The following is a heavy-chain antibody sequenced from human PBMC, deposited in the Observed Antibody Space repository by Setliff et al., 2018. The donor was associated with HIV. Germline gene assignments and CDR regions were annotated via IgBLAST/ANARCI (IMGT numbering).Heavy chain of an antibody. V-gene: IGHV4-39*07. Sequence: SETLSLTCDVSGDLIRNSYYYWAWIRQSPGRGLEWIGSVYYSGITHYNPSLESRATISVDTSMNYLSLNLTSVTAADTAVYFCARDMMRWFVMVPGATRGYFDAWGQGALVTVSS. D-gene: IGHD3-16*01. CDR1: GDLIRNSYYY. CDR2: VYYSGIT. CDR3: ARDMMRWFVMVPGATRGYFDA. J-gene: IGHJ4*02.